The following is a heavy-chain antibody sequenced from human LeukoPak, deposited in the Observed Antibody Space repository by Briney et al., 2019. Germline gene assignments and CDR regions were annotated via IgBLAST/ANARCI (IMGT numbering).Heavy chain of an antibody. V-gene: IGHV1-69*05. J-gene: IGHJ5*02. CDR1: GVTFNNYA. Sequence: SVKVSCKALGVTFNNYALSWVRQAPGQGLEWVGGIITRFGSANYAQNLQGRVTITTDESTNTAYMELSSLRSEDTVVYYCAGGGWFDPWGQGTPVTVSS. CDR2: IITRFGSA. D-gene: IGHD3-16*01. CDR3: AGGGWFDP.